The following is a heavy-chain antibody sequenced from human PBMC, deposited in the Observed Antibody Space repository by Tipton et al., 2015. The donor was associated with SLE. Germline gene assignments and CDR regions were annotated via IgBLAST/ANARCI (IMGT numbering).Heavy chain of an antibody. V-gene: IGHV4-59*01. CDR2: ISNTGST. D-gene: IGHD3-22*01. Sequence: TLSLTCTVSGGSIRSYYWSWIRQPPGKGLEWIGYISNTGSTNYNPSLKSRVTISVDTSKNQFSLKLSSVTAADTAVYYCARDYYDSGGYWGNYYYGMGVWGQGTTVTVSS. J-gene: IGHJ6*02. CDR1: GGSIRSYY. CDR3: ARDYYDSGGYWGNYYYGMGV.